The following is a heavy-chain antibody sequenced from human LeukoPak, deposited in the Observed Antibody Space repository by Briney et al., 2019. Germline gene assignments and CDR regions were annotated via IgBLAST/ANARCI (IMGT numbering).Heavy chain of an antibody. Sequence: GGSLRLSCAASGFTFSSYAMSWVRQAPGKGLEWVSAISGSGGSIYYADSVKGRFTISRDNSKNTLYLQMNSLRAEDTAVYYCANDLGHKGCSSTSCYPSFDYWGQGTLVTVSS. CDR2: ISGSGGSI. CDR3: ANDLGHKGCSSTSCYPSFDY. V-gene: IGHV3-23*01. D-gene: IGHD2-2*01. J-gene: IGHJ4*02. CDR1: GFTFSSYA.